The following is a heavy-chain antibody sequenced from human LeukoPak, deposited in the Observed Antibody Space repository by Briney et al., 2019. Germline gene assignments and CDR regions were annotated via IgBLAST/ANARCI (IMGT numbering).Heavy chain of an antibody. V-gene: IGHV3-9*01. CDR3: AKVRGTYSSGYFFDY. D-gene: IGHD6-19*01. CDR2: ISWNSGYI. CDR1: GFTFDNYA. Sequence: GRSLRLSCAASGFTFDNYAMHWVRQAPGKGLEWLSIISWNSGYIGYADSVKGRFTISRDNAKKSLDLQMNSLRAEDTAFYFCAKVRGTYSSGYFFDYWGQGTLVTVSS. J-gene: IGHJ4*02.